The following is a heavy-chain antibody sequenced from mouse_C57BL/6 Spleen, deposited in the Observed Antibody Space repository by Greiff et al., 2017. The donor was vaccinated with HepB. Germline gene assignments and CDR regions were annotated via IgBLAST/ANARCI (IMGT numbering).Heavy chain of an antibody. Sequence: VQLQQPGAELVKPGASVKMSCKASGSTFTSYWITWVKQRPGQGLEWIGDIYPGSGSTNYNEKFKSKATLTVDTSSSTAYIQLSSLTSEDSAVYYCARSGNYYGSSYWYFDVWGTGTTVTGSS. CDR3: ARSGNYYGSSYWYFDV. CDR1: GSTFTSYW. V-gene: IGHV1-55*01. D-gene: IGHD1-1*01. CDR2: IYPGSGST. J-gene: IGHJ1*03.